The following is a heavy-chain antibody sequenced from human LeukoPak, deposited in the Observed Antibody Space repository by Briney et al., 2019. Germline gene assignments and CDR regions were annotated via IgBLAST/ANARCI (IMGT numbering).Heavy chain of an antibody. D-gene: IGHD5-12*01. CDR2: ISYDGSNK. V-gene: IGHV3-30*18. CDR1: GFTFSSYG. Sequence: PGGSLRLSCAASGFTFSSYGMPWVRQAPGKGLEWVAVISYDGSNKYYADSVKGRFTISRDNSKNTLYLQMNSLRAEDTAVYYCAKDGYSGYGMDVWGQGTTVTVSS. CDR3: AKDGYSGYGMDV. J-gene: IGHJ6*02.